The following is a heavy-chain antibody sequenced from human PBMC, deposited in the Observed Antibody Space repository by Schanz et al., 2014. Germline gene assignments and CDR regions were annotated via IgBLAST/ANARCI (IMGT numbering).Heavy chain of an antibody. CDR1: GYTFTSYD. CDR3: ARRRTFDY. J-gene: IGHJ4*02. CDR2: MNPNSGNP. Sequence: QVQLIQSGAEVKKPGASVKVSCTASGYTFTSYDINWVRQAPGQGLEWLGWMNPNSGNPGFAQKFRGRVTMTRNTSMSTAYIELHILTSEDTAVYYCARRRTFDYWGQGTLVTVSS. V-gene: IGHV1-8*01.